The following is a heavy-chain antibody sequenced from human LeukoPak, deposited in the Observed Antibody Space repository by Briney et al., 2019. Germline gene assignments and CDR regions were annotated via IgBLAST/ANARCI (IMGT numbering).Heavy chain of an antibody. CDR2: IKQDGNEK. CDR3: ARVQSSGWRISTRPLHY. D-gene: IGHD6-19*01. J-gene: IGHJ4*02. V-gene: IGHV3-7*01. CDR1: GFTFSSCW. Sequence: GGSLRLSCAASGFTFSSCWMNWVRQAPGKVLEWVANIKQDGNEKYFVDSVKGRFTISRDNAKNSLYLQMNSLRAEDTAVYYCARVQSSGWRISTRPLHYWGQGTLVTVSS.